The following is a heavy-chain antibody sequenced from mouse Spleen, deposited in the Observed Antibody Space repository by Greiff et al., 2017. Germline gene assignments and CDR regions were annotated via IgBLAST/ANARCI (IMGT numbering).Heavy chain of an antibody. V-gene: IGHV1-69*01. CDR3: ARRDYYSSYDAMDY. D-gene: IGHD2-5*01. CDR1: GYTFTSYW. Sequence: QVQLQQPGAELVIPGASVKLSCKASGYTFTSYWMHWVKQRPGQGLEWIGEIDPSDSYTNYNQNFKGKATLTVDKTSSTAYMQLSSLTSEDSAVYYCARRDYYSSYDAMDYWGQGTSVTVSS. J-gene: IGHJ4*01. CDR2: IDPSDSYT.